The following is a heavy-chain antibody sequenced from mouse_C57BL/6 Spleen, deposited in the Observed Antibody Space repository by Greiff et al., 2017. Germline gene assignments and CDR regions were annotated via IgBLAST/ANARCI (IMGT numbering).Heavy chain of an antibody. Sequence: QVQLQQPGAELVKPGASVMLSCKASGYTFTSYWMQWVKQRPGQGLEWIGEIDPSDSYTNYNQKFKGKATLTVDTSSSTAYMQLSSLTSEDSAVYYCARRGITTLVAPYYAMDYWGQGTSVTVSS. CDR1: GYTFTSYW. J-gene: IGHJ4*01. D-gene: IGHD1-1*01. CDR3: ARRGITTLVAPYYAMDY. V-gene: IGHV1-50*01. CDR2: IDPSDSYT.